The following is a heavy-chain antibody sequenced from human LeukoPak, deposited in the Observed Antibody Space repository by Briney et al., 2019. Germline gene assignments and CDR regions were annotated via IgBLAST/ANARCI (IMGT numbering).Heavy chain of an antibody. J-gene: IGHJ4*02. Sequence: GGSLRLSCAASGFTFSSYGMHWVRQAPGKGLEWVAFIRYDGSNKYYADSVKGRFTISRDNSKNTLCLQMNSLRAEDTAVYYCAKDPLALAARPYYFDYWGQGTLVTVSS. CDR3: AKDPLALAARPYYFDY. CDR1: GFTFSSYG. CDR2: IRYDGSNK. D-gene: IGHD6-6*01. V-gene: IGHV3-30*02.